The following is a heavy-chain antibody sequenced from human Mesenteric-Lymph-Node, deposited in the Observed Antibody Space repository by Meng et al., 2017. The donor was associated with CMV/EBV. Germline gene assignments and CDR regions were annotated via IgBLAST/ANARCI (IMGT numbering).Heavy chain of an antibody. CDR3: AKDRSWGVIDY. CDR1: GFSFSRYA. CDR2: INGGGGST. D-gene: IGHD6-13*01. V-gene: IGHV3-23*01. J-gene: IGHJ4*02. Sequence: GESLKISCTASGFSFSRYAMKWVRLAPEKGLEWISGINGGGGSTFYTDSVKGRFTISRDNSKNTLYLQMNSLRAEDTAVYYCAKDRSWGVIDYWGQGTLVTVSS.